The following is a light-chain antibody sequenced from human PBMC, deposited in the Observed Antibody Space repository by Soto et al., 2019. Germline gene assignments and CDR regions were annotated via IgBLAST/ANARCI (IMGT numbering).Light chain of an antibody. CDR3: QSYDSSLSAVV. J-gene: IGLJ2*01. CDR1: SSNIGAGYD. CDR2: VNS. Sequence: QSVLTQPPSVSGAPGQRVTISCTGSSSNIGAGYDVHWYQQLPGTAPKLLIYVNSNRPSGVPDRFSGSKSGTSASLAITGLLAVDDAFYYCQSYDSSLSAVVFGGGTKLAVL. V-gene: IGLV1-40*01.